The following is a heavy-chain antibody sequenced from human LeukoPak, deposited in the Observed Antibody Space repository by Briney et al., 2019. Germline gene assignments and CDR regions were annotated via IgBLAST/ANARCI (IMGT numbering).Heavy chain of an antibody. CDR3: ARGPYRYDILTPLFKNWFDP. CDR1: GGSISSGGYY. Sequence: SQTLSLTCTVSGGSISSGGYYWSWIRQHPGKGLEWIGYIYYSGSTYYNPSLKSRVTISVDTSKNQFSLKLSSVTAADTAVYYCARGPYRYDILTPLFKNWFDPWGQGTLVTVSS. V-gene: IGHV4-31*03. D-gene: IGHD3-9*01. CDR2: IYYSGST. J-gene: IGHJ5*02.